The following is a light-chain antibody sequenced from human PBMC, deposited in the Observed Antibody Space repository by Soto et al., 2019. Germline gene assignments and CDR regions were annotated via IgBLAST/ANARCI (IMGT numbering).Light chain of an antibody. V-gene: IGLV1-36*01. J-gene: IGLJ3*02. CDR2: YDD. Sequence: QSVLTQPPSVSEAPGQRVTISCSGRTSNIGTNAVNWYQQLPGKAPKLLIYYDDLLPSRVSDRFSASKSGTSASLAISGLQSEDEADYYCSSYTSSSTLVFGGGTKLTVL. CDR1: TSNIGTNA. CDR3: SSYTSSSTLV.